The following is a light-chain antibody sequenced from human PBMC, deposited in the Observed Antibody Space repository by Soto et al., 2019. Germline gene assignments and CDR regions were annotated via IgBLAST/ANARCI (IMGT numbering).Light chain of an antibody. V-gene: IGLV2-11*01. Sequence: QSVLTQPRSVSGSPGQSVTISCTGTSSDVVSWYQQRPGKAPKLIIFYVSQRPSEVPDRFSASKSGNTASLTISGLQAEDEADYYCCSSAGGFTWVFGGGTKLPVL. J-gene: IGLJ3*02. CDR2: YVS. CDR1: SSDVV. CDR3: CSSAGGFTWV.